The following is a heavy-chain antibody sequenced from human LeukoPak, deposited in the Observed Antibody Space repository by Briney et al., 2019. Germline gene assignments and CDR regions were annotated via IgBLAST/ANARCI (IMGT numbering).Heavy chain of an antibody. CDR2: IYYSGST. D-gene: IGHD3-3*01. CDR1: GGSISSNSYY. Sequence: SETLSLTCTVSGGSISSNSYYWGWIRQPPGKGLESIGSIYYSGSTYYNPSLKSRVTISVDTSKNQFSLKLSSVTAADTAVYYCARHFRTVWSGYRWDWFDPWGQGTLVTVSS. CDR3: ARHFRTVWSGYRWDWFDP. J-gene: IGHJ5*02. V-gene: IGHV4-39*01.